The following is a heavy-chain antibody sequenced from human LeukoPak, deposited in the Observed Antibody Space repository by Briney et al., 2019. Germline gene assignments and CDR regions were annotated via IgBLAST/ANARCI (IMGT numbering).Heavy chain of an antibody. CDR1: GFTFSSYG. Sequence: GGSLRLSCAASGFTFSSYGMHWVRQAPGKGLEWVANIKQDGSEKYYVDSVKGRFTISRDNAKNSLYLQMNSLRAEDTAVYYCARDPQYSSGWYYDYYYGMDVWGQGTTVTVSS. CDR2: IKQDGSEK. CDR3: ARDPQYSSGWYYDYYYGMDV. J-gene: IGHJ6*02. D-gene: IGHD6-19*01. V-gene: IGHV3-7*03.